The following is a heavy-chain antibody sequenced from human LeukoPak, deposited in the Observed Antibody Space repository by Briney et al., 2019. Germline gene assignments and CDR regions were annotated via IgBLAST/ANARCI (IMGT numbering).Heavy chain of an antibody. V-gene: IGHV3-48*02. Sequence: GGSLRLSCAASGFTFSSYSMNWVRQAPRKGLEWVSYISSSSSSIYYVDSVKGRFTISRDNAKNSLYLQMNSLRDEDTAVYYCARTLAGDGWFDPWGQGTLVTVSS. CDR2: ISSSSSSI. D-gene: IGHD4-17*01. J-gene: IGHJ5*02. CDR3: ARTLAGDGWFDP. CDR1: GFTFSSYS.